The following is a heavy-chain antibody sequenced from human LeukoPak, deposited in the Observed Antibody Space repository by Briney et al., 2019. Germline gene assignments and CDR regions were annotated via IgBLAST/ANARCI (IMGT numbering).Heavy chain of an antibody. V-gene: IGHV3-49*04. CDR1: GFTLGEYA. J-gene: IGHJ4*02. CDR3: TRDQTPYY. CDR2: IASETYGGTA. Sequence: GGSLRLSCTASGFTLGEYAMTWVRQAPGKGLEWVRFIASETYGGTAEYAASVKGRFTISRDDSKSIAYLQMNSLKTEDTAVYYCTRDQTPYYWGQGTLVTVSS.